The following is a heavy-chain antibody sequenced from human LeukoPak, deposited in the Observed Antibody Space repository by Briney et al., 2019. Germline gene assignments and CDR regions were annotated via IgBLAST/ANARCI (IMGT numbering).Heavy chain of an antibody. CDR1: GGSISSGGYS. D-gene: IGHD1/OR15-1a*01. CDR2: INHSGST. V-gene: IGHV4-30-2*01. Sequence: SQTLSLACAVSGGSISSGGYSWSWIRQPPGKGLEWIGEINHSGSTNYNPSLKSRVTISVDTSKNQFSLKLSSVTAADTAVYYCARGRVWYNWNIDYWGQGTLVTVSS. J-gene: IGHJ4*02. CDR3: ARGRVWYNWNIDY.